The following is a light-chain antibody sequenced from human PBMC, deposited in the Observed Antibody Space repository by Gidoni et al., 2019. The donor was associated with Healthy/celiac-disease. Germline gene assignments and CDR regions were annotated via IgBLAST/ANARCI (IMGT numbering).Light chain of an antibody. V-gene: IGKV1-5*01. CDR3: QQYNSYTWT. CDR2: DAS. CDR1: QSISSW. J-gene: IGKJ1*01. Sequence: DIQLTQSPSTLSASVGERVTITCRASQSISSWLAWYQQKPGKAPKLLIYDASSLESGVASRFSGSGSGTEFTLTISSLQPDDFATYYCQQYNSYTWTFGQGTKVEIK.